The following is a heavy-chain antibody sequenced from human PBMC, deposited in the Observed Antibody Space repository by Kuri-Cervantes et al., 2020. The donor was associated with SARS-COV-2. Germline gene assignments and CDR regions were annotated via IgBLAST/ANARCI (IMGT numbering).Heavy chain of an antibody. CDR1: GGSISSYY. J-gene: IGHJ6*03. Sequence: SETLSLTCTVSGGSISSYYWSWIRQPAGKGLEWIGYIYYSGSTNYNPSLKSRVTISVDTSKNQFSLKLSSVTAADTAVYYCARVSSSWGPYYYYYMDVWGKGTTVTVSS. D-gene: IGHD6-13*01. V-gene: IGHV4-59*01. CDR2: IYYSGST. CDR3: ARVSSSWGPYYYYYMDV.